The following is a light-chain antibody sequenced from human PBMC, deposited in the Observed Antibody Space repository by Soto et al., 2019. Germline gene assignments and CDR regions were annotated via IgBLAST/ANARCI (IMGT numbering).Light chain of an antibody. CDR1: SRYVAVYSY. J-gene: IGLJ1*01. V-gene: IGLV2-11*01. Sequence: SVLTQPRSVSGSPGQSVTVSFTGTSRYVAVYSYVSWFQQHPGKAPQLLIYDVTKRPSGVPDRFSGSKSGNTAALTISGLQAEDEAEYFCSSYAGSYTWIFGSGTKVTVL. CDR3: SSYAGSYTWI. CDR2: DVT.